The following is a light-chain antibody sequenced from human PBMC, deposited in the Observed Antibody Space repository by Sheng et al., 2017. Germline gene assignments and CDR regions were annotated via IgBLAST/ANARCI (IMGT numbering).Light chain of an antibody. CDR1: SSDVGGYNY. V-gene: IGLV2-14*03. CDR2: DVS. Sequence: QSALTQPASVSGSPGQSITISCTGTSSDVGGYNYVSWYQQHPGKAPKLKIYDVSNRPSGVSNRFSGSKSGNTASLTISGLQAEDEADYYCSSHTSSGTYVFGTGTKVTVL. CDR3: SSHTSSGTYV. J-gene: IGLJ1*01.